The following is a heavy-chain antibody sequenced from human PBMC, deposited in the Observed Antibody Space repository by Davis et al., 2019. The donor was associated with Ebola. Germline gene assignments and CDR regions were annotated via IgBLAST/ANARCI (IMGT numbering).Heavy chain of an antibody. V-gene: IGHV1-18*01. CDR2: ISAYNGNT. CDR1: GYTFTSYG. J-gene: IGHJ4*02. CDR3: ARGRAWGIAAAVWDFDY. D-gene: IGHD6-13*01. Sequence: ASVKVSCKASGYTFTSYGISWVRQAPGQGLEWMGWISAYNGNTNYAQKLQGRVTMTTDTSTTTGYMELSSLRSEDTAVYYCARGRAWGIAAAVWDFDYWGQGTLVTVSS.